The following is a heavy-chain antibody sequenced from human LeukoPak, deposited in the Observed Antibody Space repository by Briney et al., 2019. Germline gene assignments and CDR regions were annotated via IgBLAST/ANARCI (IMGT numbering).Heavy chain of an antibody. J-gene: IGHJ4*02. V-gene: IGHV3-23*01. CDR3: AKYGPQDSGSSHFDY. CDR1: GFTFTSYA. D-gene: IGHD1-26*01. CDR2: ISGSGSST. Sequence: QPGGSLRLSCAASGFTFTSYAMNWVRQAPGKGLEWVSTISGSGSSTYYVDSVKGRFTISRDNSKNTLYLQMNSLRAEDTAEYYCAKYGPQDSGSSHFDYWGQGALVTVSS.